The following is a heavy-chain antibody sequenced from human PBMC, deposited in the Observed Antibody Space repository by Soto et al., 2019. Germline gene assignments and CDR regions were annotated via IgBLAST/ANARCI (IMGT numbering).Heavy chain of an antibody. CDR2: INAGNGDT. Sequence: GASVKVSCKASGYTFTSYPMHWVRQAGQRLEWMGWINAGNGDTKYSQKFQGRVTITRDTSASTDFMELSSLRSEDTAVYYCARGDFSDVCGKGTRVTVSS. CDR1: GYTFTSYP. J-gene: IGHJ6*04. V-gene: IGHV1-3*01. CDR3: ARGDFSDV.